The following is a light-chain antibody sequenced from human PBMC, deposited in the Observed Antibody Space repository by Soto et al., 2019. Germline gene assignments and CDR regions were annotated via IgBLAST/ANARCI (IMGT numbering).Light chain of an antibody. Sequence: QSALTQPATVSGSPGQSITISCTGASSDVGGINYVSWYQQHPDKAPKLIIYVVSNRPSGVSNRFSGSKSGNTASLTISGLQAEDEADYYCSSYTSSDTPYVFGTGTKLTVL. CDR1: SSDVGGINY. V-gene: IGLV2-14*01. CDR2: VVS. CDR3: SSYTSSDTPYV. J-gene: IGLJ1*01.